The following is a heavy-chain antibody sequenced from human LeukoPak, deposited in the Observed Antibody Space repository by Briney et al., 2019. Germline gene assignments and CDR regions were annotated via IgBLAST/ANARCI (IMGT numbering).Heavy chain of an antibody. CDR2: INPNSGGT. CDR3: AREGRNNDFWSGYNWFDP. CDR1: GYTFTGYY. Sequence: ASVTVSCKASGYTFTGYYMHWVRQAPGQGLEWMGRINPNSGGTNYAQKFQGRVTMTRDTSISTAYMELSRLRSDDTAVYYCAREGRNNDFWSGYNWFDPWGQGTLVTVSS. V-gene: IGHV1-2*06. D-gene: IGHD3-3*01. J-gene: IGHJ5*02.